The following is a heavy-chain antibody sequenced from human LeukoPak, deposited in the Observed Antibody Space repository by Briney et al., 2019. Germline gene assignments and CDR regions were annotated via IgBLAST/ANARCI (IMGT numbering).Heavy chain of an antibody. J-gene: IGHJ4*02. CDR3: ARAKGYYDSSGYRNDGTFDY. V-gene: IGHV1-2*02. Sequence: GASVKVSCNASGYSFTSYYMHWVRQAPGQGLEWMGWSNPNSGATKYAQKFQCRVTLTREASISTAYMELSSLRSDGTAVYYCARAKGYYDSSGYRNDGTFDYWGQGTLVTVSS. CDR2: SNPNSGAT. D-gene: IGHD3-22*01. CDR1: GYSFTSYY.